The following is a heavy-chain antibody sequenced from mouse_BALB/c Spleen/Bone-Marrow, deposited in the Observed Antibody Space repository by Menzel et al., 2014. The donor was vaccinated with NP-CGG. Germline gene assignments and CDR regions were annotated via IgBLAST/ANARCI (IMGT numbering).Heavy chain of an antibody. CDR2: IDPENGNT. CDR1: GFNIKDYY. V-gene: IGHV14-1*02. Sequence: EVKLMESGAELVRPGALVKLSCKASGFNIKDYYMHRVKQRPEQGLEWIGWIDPENGNTIYDPKFQGKASITADTSSNTAYLQLSSLTSEDTAVYYCVAYYRYEYYFDYWGQGTTLTVSS. D-gene: IGHD2-14*01. CDR3: VAYYRYEYYFDY. J-gene: IGHJ2*01.